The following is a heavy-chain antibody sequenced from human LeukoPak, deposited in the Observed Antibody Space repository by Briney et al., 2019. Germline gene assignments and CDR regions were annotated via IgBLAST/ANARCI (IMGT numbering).Heavy chain of an antibody. V-gene: IGHV3-7*03. Sequence: GGSLRLSCAASGFTFSSYWMSWVRQAPGKGLEWVANIKQDGSEKYYVDSVKGRFTISRDNAKNSLYLQMNSLRAEDTAVYYCAKDRYDSSGYYYVPDAFDIWGQGTMVTVSS. J-gene: IGHJ3*02. D-gene: IGHD3-22*01. CDR2: IKQDGSEK. CDR3: AKDRYDSSGYYYVPDAFDI. CDR1: GFTFSSYW.